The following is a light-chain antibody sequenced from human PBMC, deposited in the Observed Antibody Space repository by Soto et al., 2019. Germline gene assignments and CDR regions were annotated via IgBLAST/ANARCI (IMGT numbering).Light chain of an antibody. CDR1: QSVTSN. V-gene: IGKV3-15*01. CDR3: QQYNNWTPT. Sequence: EIVMTQSPATLSVSPGERATLSCRASQSVTSNLAWYQQKPGQAHRLLIYGASNRATELQARISGSGSGTEFTLTISSRQSEDFSVYYCQQYNNWTPTFGQGTRLESK. CDR2: GAS. J-gene: IGKJ5*01.